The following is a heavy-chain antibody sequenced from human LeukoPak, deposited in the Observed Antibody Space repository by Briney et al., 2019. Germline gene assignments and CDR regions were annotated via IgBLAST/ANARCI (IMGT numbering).Heavy chain of an antibody. CDR2: IKQDGSEK. V-gene: IGHV3-7*03. Sequence: GGSLRLSCAASGFTFSSYWMSWVRQAPGKGLEWVANIKQDGSEKYYVDSVKGRFTISRDNAKNSLYRKMNSLRAEDTAVYYCARDRGYSSGWYVYWGQGTLVTVSS. J-gene: IGHJ4*02. CDR1: GFTFSSYW. CDR3: ARDRGYSSGWYVY. D-gene: IGHD6-19*01.